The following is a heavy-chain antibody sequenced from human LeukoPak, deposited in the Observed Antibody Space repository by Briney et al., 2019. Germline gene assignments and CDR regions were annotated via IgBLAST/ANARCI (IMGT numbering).Heavy chain of an antibody. J-gene: IGHJ6*03. CDR2: IISHGGST. Sequence: PGGSLRLSCAASGFTFSGYTLHWVRQAPGKGLEYVSAIISHGGSTHYADSVKGRFTVSRDNSKNTLYLQMDSLRAEDMAVYYCARITMGATRANFYYYFLDAWGKGTTVTVSS. CDR1: GFTFSGYT. D-gene: IGHD3-3*01. CDR3: ARITMGATRANFYYYFLDA. V-gene: IGHV3-64*02.